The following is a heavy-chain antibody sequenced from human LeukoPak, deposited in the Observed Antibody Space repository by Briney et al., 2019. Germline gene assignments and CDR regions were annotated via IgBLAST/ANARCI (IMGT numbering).Heavy chain of an antibody. D-gene: IGHD6-19*01. J-gene: IGHJ3*02. CDR2: ISGSAGST. Sequence: GGSLTLSCAASRFTFSSYAMSWVRQAPGKGLEWVSAISGSAGSTYYADSVKGRFTISRDNSKNTLYLQMNSLRAEDTAVYYCAKVTSSGWYGAFDIWGQGTMVTVSS. V-gene: IGHV3-23*01. CDR1: RFTFSSYA. CDR3: AKVTSSGWYGAFDI.